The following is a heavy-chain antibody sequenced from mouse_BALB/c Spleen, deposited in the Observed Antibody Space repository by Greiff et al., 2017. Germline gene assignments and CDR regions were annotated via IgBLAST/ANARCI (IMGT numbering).Heavy chain of an antibody. CDR3: AITTVVASYYYAMDY. Sequence: EVMLVESGAELVKPGASVKLSCTASGFNIKDTYMHWVKQRPEQGLEWIGRIDPANGNTKYDPKFQGKATITADTSSNTAYLQLSSLTSEDTAVYYCAITTVVASYYYAMDYWGQGTSVTVSS. J-gene: IGHJ4*01. V-gene: IGHV14-3*02. D-gene: IGHD1-1*01. CDR1: GFNIKDTY. CDR2: IDPANGNT.